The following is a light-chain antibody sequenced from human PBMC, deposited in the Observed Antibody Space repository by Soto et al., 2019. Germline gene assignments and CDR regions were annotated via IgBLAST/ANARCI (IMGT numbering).Light chain of an antibody. CDR2: AAS. CDR1: QGISNY. J-gene: IGKJ4*01. CDR3: QKYNSAPLT. V-gene: IGKV1-27*01. Sequence: DIHITHSPSSLSSSLVDRVTITCRASQGISNYLAWYQQKPGKVPKLLIYAASTLQSGVPSRFSGSGSGTDFTLTISSLQPQDVASYYCQKYNSAPLTFGGGTKVDIK.